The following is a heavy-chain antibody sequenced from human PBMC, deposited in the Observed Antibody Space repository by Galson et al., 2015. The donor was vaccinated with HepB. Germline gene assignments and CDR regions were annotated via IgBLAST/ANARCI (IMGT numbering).Heavy chain of an antibody. CDR2: ISGSGGST. CDR1: GFTFSSYA. Sequence: SLRLSCAASGFTFSSYAMSWVRQAPGKGLEWVSAISGSGGSTYYADSVKGRFTISRDNSKNTLYLQMNSLRAEDTAVYYCAKDPNPVVSRYYFDYWGQGTLVTVSS. CDR3: AKDPNPVVSRYYFDY. V-gene: IGHV3-23*01. D-gene: IGHD3-22*01. J-gene: IGHJ4*02.